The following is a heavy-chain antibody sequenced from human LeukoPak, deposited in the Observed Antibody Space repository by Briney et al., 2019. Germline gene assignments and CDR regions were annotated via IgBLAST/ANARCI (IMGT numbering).Heavy chain of an antibody. D-gene: IGHD3-22*01. V-gene: IGHV3-11*01. CDR2: ISSSGSTI. J-gene: IGHJ6*03. CDR3: ARDRSEWYYDSSGYYVGTYYYYMDV. CDR1: GFTFSDYY. Sequence: GGSLRLSCAASGFTFSDYYMSWIRQAPGKGLEWVSYISSSGSTIYYADSVKGRFTISRDNAKNSLYLQMNSLRAEDTAVYYCARDRSEWYYDSSGYYVGTYYYYMDVWGKGTTVTVSS.